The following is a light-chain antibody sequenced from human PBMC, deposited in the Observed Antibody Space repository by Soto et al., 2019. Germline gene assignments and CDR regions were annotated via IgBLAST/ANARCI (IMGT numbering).Light chain of an antibody. CDR3: CLYIGATTYV. J-gene: IGLJ1*01. CDR1: SGFVGSFSL. V-gene: IGLV2-23*01. CDR2: EGH. Sequence: QSALAQPASVSGSPGQSITISCTGTSGFVGSFSLVSWYQQHPGKAPKVMISEGHRRPSGVPDRFSGSTSVNSASLTISGLQADHEAAYYCCLYIGATTYVFGTGTKLTVL.